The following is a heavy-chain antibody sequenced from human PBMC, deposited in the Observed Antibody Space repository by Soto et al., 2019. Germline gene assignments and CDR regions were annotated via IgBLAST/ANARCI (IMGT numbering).Heavy chain of an antibody. CDR2: ISGSGGST. Sequence: EVQLLESGGGLVQPGGSLRLSCAASGFTFSSYAMSWVRQAPGKGLEWVSAISGSGGSTYYADSVKGRFTISRDNSKNTPHPQRISIGSEDTAVYYCAKVVGGSGSSVYYFDYWGQGTLVTVSS. D-gene: IGHD3-10*01. CDR3: AKVVGGSGSSVYYFDY. CDR1: GFTFSSYA. J-gene: IGHJ4*02. V-gene: IGHV3-23*01.